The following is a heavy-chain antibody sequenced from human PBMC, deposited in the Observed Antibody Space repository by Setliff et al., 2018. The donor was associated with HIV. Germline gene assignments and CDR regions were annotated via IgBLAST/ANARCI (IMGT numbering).Heavy chain of an antibody. Sequence: GGSLRLSCAASGFTFSDYYMAWIRQAPGKGLEWISYLSGSSSQIKYADSVRGRFTISRDNGRNFLFLQMNSLTGDDTGVYYCMDFAIAGAWDYWGQGTLVTVSS. CDR3: MDFAIAGAWDY. D-gene: IGHD6-13*01. CDR2: LSGSSSQI. CDR1: GFTFSDYY. J-gene: IGHJ4*02. V-gene: IGHV3-11*03.